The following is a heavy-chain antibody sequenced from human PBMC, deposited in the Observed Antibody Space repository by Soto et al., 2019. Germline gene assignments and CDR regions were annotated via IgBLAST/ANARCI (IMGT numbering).Heavy chain of an antibody. D-gene: IGHD3-3*01. J-gene: IGHJ5*01. Sequence: PGGSLRLSCAASGFTFISYSMNWVRQAPGKGLEWVSYISSSSSTIYYADSVKGRVTVSRDNAKNSLYLQMNSLRDEDTAVYYCYRDTLEARLLIDSCGQGTLVPGSA. CDR3: YRDTLEARLLIDS. CDR2: ISSSSSTI. V-gene: IGHV3-48*02. CDR1: GFTFISYS.